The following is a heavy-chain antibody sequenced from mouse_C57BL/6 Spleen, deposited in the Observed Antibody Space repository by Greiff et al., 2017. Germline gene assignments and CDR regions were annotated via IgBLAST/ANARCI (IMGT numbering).Heavy chain of an antibody. J-gene: IGHJ4*01. CDR1: GFTFSDYY. V-gene: IGHV5-16*01. Sequence: EVQLMESEGGLVQPGSSMKLSCTASGFTFSDYYMAWVRQVPEKGLEWVANINYDGSSTYYLDSLKSRFIISRDNATNILYLQMSSLKSEDTATYYCAREGGSSSYYYAMDDWGKGTSVTVAS. CDR3: AREGGSSSYYYAMDD. D-gene: IGHD1-1*01. CDR2: INYDGSST.